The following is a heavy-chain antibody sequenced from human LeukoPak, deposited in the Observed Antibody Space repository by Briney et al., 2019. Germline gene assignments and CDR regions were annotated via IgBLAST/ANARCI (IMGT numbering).Heavy chain of an antibody. CDR2: IYYSGST. V-gene: IGHV4-39*07. CDR1: GGSISSSSYY. Sequence: SETLSLTCTVSGGSISSSSYYWGWIRQPPGKGLEWIGSIYYSGSTNYNPSLKSRITISVDKSKNQFSLKLSSVTAADTAVYYCARANSGTIVVWGQGTLVTVSS. J-gene: IGHJ4*02. CDR3: ARANSGTIVV. D-gene: IGHD3-10*01.